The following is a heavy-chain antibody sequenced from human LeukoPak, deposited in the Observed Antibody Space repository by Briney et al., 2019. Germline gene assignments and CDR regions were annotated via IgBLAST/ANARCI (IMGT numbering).Heavy chain of an antibody. J-gene: IGHJ4*02. Sequence: SETLSLTCTVSGYSISSGYYWGWIRQPPGKGLEWIGSIYHSGSTYYNPSLKSRVTISVDTSKNQFSLKLSSVTAADTAVYYCARGTHDYGDYYFDYWGQGTLVTVSS. CDR1: GYSISSGYY. D-gene: IGHD4-17*01. CDR3: ARGTHDYGDYYFDY. CDR2: IYHSGST. V-gene: IGHV4-38-2*02.